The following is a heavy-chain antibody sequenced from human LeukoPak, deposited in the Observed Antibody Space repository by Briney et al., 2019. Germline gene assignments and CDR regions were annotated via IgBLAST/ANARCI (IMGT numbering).Heavy chain of an antibody. D-gene: IGHD5-24*01. CDR1: GFTFSVAA. J-gene: IGHJ3*01. Sequence: GGSLRLSCAASGFTFSVAAMTWVRQAPGKGLEWVSLIGASGESTYYADPVKGRFTISRDNSKNTLSLQMNSLRVEDTAMYFCAKDIQLSTWGLGTMVTVSS. CDR3: AKDIQLST. CDR2: IGASGEST. V-gene: IGHV3-23*01.